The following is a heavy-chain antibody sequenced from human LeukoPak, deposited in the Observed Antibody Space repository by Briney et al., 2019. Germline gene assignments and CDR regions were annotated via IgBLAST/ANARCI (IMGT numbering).Heavy chain of an antibody. J-gene: IGHJ6*02. CDR1: GGSISSYY. D-gene: IGHD1-26*01. V-gene: IGHV4-59*01. CDR3: AREGEILYYGMDV. Sequence: PSGTLSLTCTVSGGSISSYYWSWIRQPPGKGLEWIGYIYYSGSTNYNPSLKSRVTISVDTSKNQFSLKLSSVTAADTAVYYCAREGEILYYGMDVWGQGTTVTVSS. CDR2: IYYSGST.